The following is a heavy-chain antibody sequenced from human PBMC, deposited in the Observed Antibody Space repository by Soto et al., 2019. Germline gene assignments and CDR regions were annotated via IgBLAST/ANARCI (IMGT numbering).Heavy chain of an antibody. J-gene: IGHJ6*02. CDR3: ARYAALVRGDSGYKGEYCYGMDV. CDR2: INPSGGST. V-gene: IGHV1-46*03. CDR1: GYTFTSYY. D-gene: IGHD5-12*01. Sequence: QVQLVQSGAQVKKPGASVKDSCKASGYTFTSYYMYWVRQAPGQGLEWMGIINPSGGSTSYAQKYPGRVNMTRDTSTSKDYMALSSLRSEDRAVDDCARYAALVRGDSGYKGEYCYGMDVWGQGTTVTVSS.